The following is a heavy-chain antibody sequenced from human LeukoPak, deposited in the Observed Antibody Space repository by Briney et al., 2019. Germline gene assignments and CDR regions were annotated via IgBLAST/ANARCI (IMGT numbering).Heavy chain of an antibody. J-gene: IGHJ6*03. CDR3: ARDSPDMVVVPAASRDYYYYMDV. D-gene: IGHD2-2*01. CDR1: GYTFTSYG. CDR2: ISAYNGNT. V-gene: IGHV1-18*01. Sequence: ASVKVSCKDSGYTFTSYGISWVRPPPEQGLEWMGWISAYNGNTNYAQKLQGRVTMTTDTSTSTAYMELRSLRSDDTAVYYCARDSPDMVVVPAASRDYYYYMDVWGKGTTVTVSS.